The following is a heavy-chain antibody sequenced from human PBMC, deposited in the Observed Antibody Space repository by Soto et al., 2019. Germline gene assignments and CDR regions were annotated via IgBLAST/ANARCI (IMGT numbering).Heavy chain of an antibody. J-gene: IGHJ4*02. D-gene: IGHD3-10*01. V-gene: IGHV5-10-1*01. CDR1: GYSFTSYW. CDR3: PSGTYYHLDQ. CDR2: IDPSDSYT. Sequence: GESLKISCKGSGYSFTSYWISWVRQMPGKGLEWMGRIDPSDSYTNYSPSFQGHVTISADKSISTAYLQWSSLKASDTAMFYYPSGTYYHLDQWGKGTRVTAAS.